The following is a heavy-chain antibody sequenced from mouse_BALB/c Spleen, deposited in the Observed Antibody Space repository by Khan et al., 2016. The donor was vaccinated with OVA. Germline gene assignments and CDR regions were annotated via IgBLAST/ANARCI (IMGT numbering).Heavy chain of an antibody. J-gene: IGHJ3*01. D-gene: IGHD4-1*01. CDR1: GFTFSTYG. Sequence: EGERGEDGGDLVKPGGSLRLSCAASGFTFSTYGMSWVRQFPDKRLEWVATINSDGYYTYYPYTVKGRFTISRNNAENTLYLQMSSLKSEDTAISYCSKHLTGSFAYWGQGTLVTVSA. CDR2: INSDGYYT. V-gene: IGHV5-6*01. CDR3: SKHLTGSFAY.